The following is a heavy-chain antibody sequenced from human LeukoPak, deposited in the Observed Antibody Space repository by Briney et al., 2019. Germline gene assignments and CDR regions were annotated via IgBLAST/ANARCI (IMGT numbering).Heavy chain of an antibody. D-gene: IGHD3-10*01. J-gene: IGHJ6*03. CDR3: ARHRSYYYGSGSYGVYYYMDV. CDR2: INHSGST. V-gene: IGHV4-34*01. Sequence: KPSETLSLTCAVYGGSFSGYYWSWIRQPPGKGLEWIGEINHSGSTNYNPSLKSRVTISVDTSKNQFSLKLSSVTAADTAVYYCARHRSYYYGSGSYGVYYYMDVWGKGTTVTISS. CDR1: GGSFSGYY.